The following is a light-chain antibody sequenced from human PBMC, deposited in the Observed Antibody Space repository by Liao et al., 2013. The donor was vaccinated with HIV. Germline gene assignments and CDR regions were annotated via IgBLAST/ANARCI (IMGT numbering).Light chain of an antibody. CDR1: ALGGGC. J-gene: IGLJ1*01. CDR3: QAWDSRTTRV. CDR2: DND. V-gene: IGLV3-1*01. Sequence: SYELSQPPSVSVSPGQTATITCSGDALGGGCASWYQQRPGQSPVPVIYDNDKRPSGIPERFSGSRSGNTATLTISGTQAMDEADYYCQAWDSRTTRVFGAGTKLTVL.